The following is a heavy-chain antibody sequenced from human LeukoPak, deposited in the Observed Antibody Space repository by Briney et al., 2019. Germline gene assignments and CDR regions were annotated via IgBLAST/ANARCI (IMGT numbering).Heavy chain of an antibody. CDR2: IYGSGTI. Sequence: SETLSLTCTVSGGSISRSYWSWMRQPAGKGPEWIGRIYGSGTITYNPSLESRVTMSVDTSKNQFSLKLRSVTAADTAVYYCASNYYDSSGYYFWYFDLWGRGTLVTVSS. J-gene: IGHJ2*01. V-gene: IGHV4-4*07. CDR3: ASNYYDSSGYYFWYFDL. D-gene: IGHD3-22*01. CDR1: GGSISRSY.